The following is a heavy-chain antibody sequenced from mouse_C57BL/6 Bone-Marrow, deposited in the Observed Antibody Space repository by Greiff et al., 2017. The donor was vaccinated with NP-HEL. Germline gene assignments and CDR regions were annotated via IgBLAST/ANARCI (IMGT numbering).Heavy chain of an antibody. Sequence: QVQLKQSGAELVRPGASVTLSCKASGYTFTDYEMHWVKQTPVHGLEWIGAIDPETGGTAYNQKFKGKAILTADKSSSTAYMELRSLTSEDSAVYYCTKRVITTVVAKDYWGQGTSVTVSS. J-gene: IGHJ4*01. CDR1: GYTFTDYE. V-gene: IGHV1-15*01. CDR2: IDPETGGT. CDR3: TKRVITTVVAKDY. D-gene: IGHD1-1*01.